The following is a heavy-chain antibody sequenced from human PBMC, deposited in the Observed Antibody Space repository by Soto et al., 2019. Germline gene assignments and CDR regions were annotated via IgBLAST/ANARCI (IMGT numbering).Heavy chain of an antibody. CDR1: GGTFSSYT. CDR2: IIPILGIA. Sequence: SVKVSCKASGGTFSSYTISWVRQAPGQGLEWMGRIIPILGIANYAQKFQGRVTITADKSTSTAYMELSSLRSEDTAVYYCASLAGTYYYYYGMDVWGQGTTVTVSS. CDR3: ASLAGTYYYYYGMDV. V-gene: IGHV1-69*02. J-gene: IGHJ6*02. D-gene: IGHD6-13*01.